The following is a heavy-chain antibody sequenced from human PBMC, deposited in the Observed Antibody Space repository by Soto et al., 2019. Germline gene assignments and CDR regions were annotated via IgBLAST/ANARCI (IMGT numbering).Heavy chain of an antibody. CDR2: IIKDGSEK. CDR1: GFTFSNYW. J-gene: IGHJ5*02. CDR3: ARRSSWTYNWFDP. D-gene: IGHD6-13*01. Sequence: GGSLKLSCAASGFTFSNYWITWVRQAPGKGLEWVANIIKDGSEKSYVDSVKGRFTISRNTSISTAYMELSSLRSEDTAVYYCARRSSWTYNWFDPWGQGTLVTVSS. V-gene: IGHV3-7*03.